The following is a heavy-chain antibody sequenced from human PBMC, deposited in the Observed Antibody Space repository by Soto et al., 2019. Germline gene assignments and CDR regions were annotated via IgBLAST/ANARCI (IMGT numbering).Heavy chain of an antibody. J-gene: IGHJ6*02. CDR3: ARGIAAAGVYGMDV. V-gene: IGHV3-21*01. D-gene: IGHD6-13*01. CDR1: GFTFSSYS. CDR2: ISSSSSYI. Sequence: GGSLRLSCAASGFTFSSYSMNWVRQAPGKGLEWVSSISSSSSYIYYADSVKGRFTISRDNAKNSLYLQMNSLRAEDTAVYYCARGIAAAGVYGMDVWGQGTTVTSP.